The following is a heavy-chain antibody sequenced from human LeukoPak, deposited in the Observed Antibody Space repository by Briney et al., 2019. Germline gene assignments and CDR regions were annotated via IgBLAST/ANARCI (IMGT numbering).Heavy chain of an antibody. CDR1: GFTFSSYS. CDR3: ARAYCGGDCYSDTIDY. Sequence: GGSLRLSCAASGFTFSSYSMNWVRQAPGKGLEWDSSISSSSSYIYYADSVKGRFTISRDNAKNSLYLQMNSLRAEDTAVYYCARAYCGGDCYSDTIDYWGQGTLVTVSS. D-gene: IGHD2-21*01. J-gene: IGHJ4*02. CDR2: ISSSSSYI. V-gene: IGHV3-21*01.